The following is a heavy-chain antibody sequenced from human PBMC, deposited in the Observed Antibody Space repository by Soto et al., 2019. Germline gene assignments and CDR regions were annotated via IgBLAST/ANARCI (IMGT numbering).Heavy chain of an antibody. D-gene: IGHD6-13*01. J-gene: IGHJ4*02. Sequence: SETRSLTCTVSGGSISSGGYYWSWIRQHPGKGLEWIGYIYYSGSTYYNPSLKSRVTISVDTSKNQSSLKLSSVTAADTAVYYCARGSSSWYTVVDYWGQGTLVTVSS. CDR2: IYYSGST. V-gene: IGHV4-31*03. CDR3: ARGSSSWYTVVDY. CDR1: GGSISSGGYY.